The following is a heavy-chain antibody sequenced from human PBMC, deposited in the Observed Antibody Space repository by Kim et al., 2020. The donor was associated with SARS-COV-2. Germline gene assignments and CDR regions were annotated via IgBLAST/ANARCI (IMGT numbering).Heavy chain of an antibody. CDR3: ARGRYYPDY. D-gene: IGHD3-22*01. V-gene: IGHV5-10-1*01. CDR2: SYT. J-gene: IGHJ4*02. Sequence: SYTNYSPSFQGNVTISADKSISTAYLQWSSLKASDTAMYYCARGRYYPDYWGQGTLVTVSS.